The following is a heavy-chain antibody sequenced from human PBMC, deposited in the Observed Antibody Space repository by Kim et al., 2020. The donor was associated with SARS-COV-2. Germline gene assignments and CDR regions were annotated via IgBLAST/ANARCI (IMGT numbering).Heavy chain of an antibody. Sequence: SETLSLTCAVYGGSFSGYYWSWIRQPPGKGLEWIGEINHSGSTNYNPSLKSRVTISVDTSKNQFSLKLSSVTAADTAVYYCASVRLLLPIYYYYRMDVWG. J-gene: IGHJ6*01. CDR3: ASVRLLLPIYYYYRMDV. CDR2: INHSGST. CDR1: GGSFSGYY. D-gene: IGHD3-22*01. V-gene: IGHV4-34*01.